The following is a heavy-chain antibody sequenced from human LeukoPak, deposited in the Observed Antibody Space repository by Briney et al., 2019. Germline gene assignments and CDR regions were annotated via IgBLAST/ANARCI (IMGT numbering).Heavy chain of an antibody. CDR3: ARGWENCSSTSCYPRYFDL. D-gene: IGHD2-2*01. Sequence: PSETLSLTCAVYGGSFSGYYWSWIRQPPGKGLEWIGEINHSGSTNYNPSLKSRVTISVDTSKNQFSLKLSSVTAADTAVFYCARGWENCSSTSCYPRYFDLWGRGTLVTVSS. V-gene: IGHV4-34*01. J-gene: IGHJ2*01. CDR2: INHSGST. CDR1: GGSFSGYY.